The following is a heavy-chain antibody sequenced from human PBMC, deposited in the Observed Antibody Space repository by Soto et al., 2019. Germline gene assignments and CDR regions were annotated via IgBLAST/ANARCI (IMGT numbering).Heavy chain of an antibody. Sequence: SVKVSCKASGGTFSSYTSRWVRQAPGQGTEWMGRIIPILGIANYAQKFQGRVTITADKSTSTAYMELSSLRSEDTAVSYCARRAYFGGACPIHFYYWGQETLLTVSS. D-gene: IGHD2-21*02. CDR1: GGTFSSYT. J-gene: IGHJ4*02. CDR3: ARRAYFGGACPIHFYY. V-gene: IGHV1-69*02. CDR2: IIPILGIA.